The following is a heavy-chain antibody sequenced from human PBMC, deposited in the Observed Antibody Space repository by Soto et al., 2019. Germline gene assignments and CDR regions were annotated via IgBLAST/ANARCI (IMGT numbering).Heavy chain of an antibody. J-gene: IGHJ5*02. D-gene: IGHD3-22*01. V-gene: IGHV2-5*02. Sequence: QITLKESGPTLVKPTQTLTLTCTFSGFSLSTSGVGVGWIRQPPGKALEWLALIYWDDDKRYSPSLKCRLTITKDTSKNQVVLTMTNMDPVDTATYYCAHSLIGYYYDSSGSNWFDPWGQGTLVTVSS. CDR1: GFSLSTSGVG. CDR2: IYWDDDK. CDR3: AHSLIGYYYDSSGSNWFDP.